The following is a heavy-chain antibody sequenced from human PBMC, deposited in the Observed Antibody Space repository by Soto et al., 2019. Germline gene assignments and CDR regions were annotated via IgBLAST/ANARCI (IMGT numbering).Heavy chain of an antibody. D-gene: IGHD3-22*01. V-gene: IGHV1-69*01. CDR3: ARGWGYDSNDYYYAY. J-gene: IGHJ4*02. CDR2: IIPIFGRA. Sequence: QVQLVQSGAEVRKPGSSVKVSCKASGGTFSRHAISWVRQAPGQGLEWMGGIIPIFGRANHAQKFQGRVTIIADESTSTVSMELSSLRSEDTAMYYCARGWGYDSNDYYYAYWGQGTLVIVSS. CDR1: GGTFSRHA.